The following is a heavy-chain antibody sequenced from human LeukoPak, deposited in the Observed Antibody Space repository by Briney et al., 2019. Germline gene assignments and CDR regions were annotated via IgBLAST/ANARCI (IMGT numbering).Heavy chain of an antibody. V-gene: IGHV4-39*07. CDR2: IYYSGST. CDR3: ARLYSGSYIY. Sequence: SETLSLTCTVSGGSISSRSSYWAWVRQPPGKGLEWIGSIYYSGSTYYNPSLKSRVTISVDTSKNQFSLKLSSVTAADTAVYYCARLYSGSYIYWGQGTLVTVSS. D-gene: IGHD1-26*01. CDR1: GGSISSRSSY. J-gene: IGHJ4*02.